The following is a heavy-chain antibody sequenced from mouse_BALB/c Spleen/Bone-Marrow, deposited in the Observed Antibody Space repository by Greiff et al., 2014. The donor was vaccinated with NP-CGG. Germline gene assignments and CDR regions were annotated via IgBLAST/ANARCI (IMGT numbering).Heavy chain of an antibody. CDR3: AKHHSYAYYFDY. Sequence: VQLQQSGSVLVRPGASVKLSCKASGYAFTNSWINWAKQRPGQGLEWIGDIHPYSGNTNYKEKFKGKATLTVDTSSSTAYMELSSLTSEYSAVYYCAKHHSYAYYFDYWGQGTTLTVSS. V-gene: IGHV1S130*01. CDR2: IHPYSGNT. J-gene: IGHJ2*01. D-gene: IGHD2-12*01. CDR1: GYAFTNSW.